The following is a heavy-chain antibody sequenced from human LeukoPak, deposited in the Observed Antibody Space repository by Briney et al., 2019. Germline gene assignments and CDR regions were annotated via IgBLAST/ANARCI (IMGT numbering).Heavy chain of an antibody. V-gene: IGHV4-39*01. CDR2: IYYSGST. Sequence: SETLSLTCTVSGGSISSSSYYWGWIRQPPGKGLEWIGSIYYSGSTYYNPSLKSRVTISVDTSKNQFSLKLSSVTAADTAVYYCASSRVNYFDHWGQGTLVTVSS. CDR1: GGSISSSSYY. CDR3: ASSRVNYFDH. J-gene: IGHJ4*02. D-gene: IGHD4-23*01.